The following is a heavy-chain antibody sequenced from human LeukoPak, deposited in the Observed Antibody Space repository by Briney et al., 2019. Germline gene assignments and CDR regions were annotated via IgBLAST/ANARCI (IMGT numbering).Heavy chain of an antibody. V-gene: IGHV1-46*01. D-gene: IGHD1-26*01. CDR1: GYTFTSYY. Sequence: GASVKVSCKASGYTFTSYYMHWVRQAPGQGLEWMGIINPSGGSTSYAQKFQGRVTMTRDMSTSTVYMELSSLRSEDTAVYYCARGVVGSYYMGAFDIWGQGTMVTVSS. CDR2: INPSGGST. J-gene: IGHJ3*02. CDR3: ARGVVGSYYMGAFDI.